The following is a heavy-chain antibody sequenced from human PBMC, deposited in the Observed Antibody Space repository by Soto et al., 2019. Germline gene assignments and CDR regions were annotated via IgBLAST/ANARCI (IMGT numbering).Heavy chain of an antibody. CDR3: ARDGSYRFDY. CDR2: INSDGTTI. CDR1: GFTFSNYW. Sequence: EVQLVESGGGLVQPGGSLRLSCAASGFTFSNYWVHWVRQAPGKGLMWVSRINSDGTTINYADSVEGRFTISRDNAKNTLFLQMNSLRVEDTAVYYCARDGSYRFDYWGQGPLVSVSS. J-gene: IGHJ4*02. V-gene: IGHV3-74*01. D-gene: IGHD6-19*01.